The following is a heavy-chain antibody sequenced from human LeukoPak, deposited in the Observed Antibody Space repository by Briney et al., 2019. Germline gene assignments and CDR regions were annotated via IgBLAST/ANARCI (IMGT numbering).Heavy chain of an antibody. CDR1: GGSLSSSHYS. D-gene: IGHD5-12*01. V-gene: IGHV4-39*01. CDR3: ARLRVSVTTTSDFGY. CDR2: IYSGGST. Sequence: PSETLSLTCTVSGGSLSSSHYSWGWIRQPPGKGLEWIGSIYSGGSTYYNPSLKSRVTISVDTSKNQFSLKLSSVTAADTAVYYCARLRVSVTTTSDFGYWGQGTLVTVSS. J-gene: IGHJ4*02.